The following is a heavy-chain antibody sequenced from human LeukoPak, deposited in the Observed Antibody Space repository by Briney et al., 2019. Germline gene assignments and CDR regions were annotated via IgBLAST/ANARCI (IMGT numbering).Heavy chain of an antibody. CDR3: AKDGPYYFDY. Sequence: PGRSLRLSCAASGFTFSSYGMHWVRQAPGKGLEWVTVISYDGINKYYADFVKGRFTISRDNSNNALYLQMNSLRAEDTAVYYCAKDGPYYFDYWGQGTLVTVSS. CDR2: ISYDGINK. V-gene: IGHV3-30*18. J-gene: IGHJ4*02. CDR1: GFTFSSYG.